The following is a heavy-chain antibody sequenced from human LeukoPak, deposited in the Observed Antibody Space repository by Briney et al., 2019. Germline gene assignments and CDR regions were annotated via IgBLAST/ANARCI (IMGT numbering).Heavy chain of an antibody. J-gene: IGHJ2*01. D-gene: IGHD3-16*01. V-gene: IGHV4-59*11. CDR3: ARGGVWYFDL. CDR2: IDLSGST. CDR1: GGSISFRY. Sequence: PSETLSLACTVSGGSISFRYWSWIRQPPGKGLEWIGYIDLSGSTYYDPSLRSRVTISGDTSKNQFSLRLNSVTAADTAVYYCARGGVWYFDLWGRGTLVTVSS.